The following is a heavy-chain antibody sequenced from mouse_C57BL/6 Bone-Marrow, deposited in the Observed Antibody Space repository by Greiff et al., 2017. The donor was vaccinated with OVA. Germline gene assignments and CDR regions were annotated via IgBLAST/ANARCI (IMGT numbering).Heavy chain of an antibody. CDR2: ISSGGSYT. V-gene: IGHV5-6*01. CDR1: GFTFSSYG. Sequence: EVKLQESGGDLVKPGGSLKLSCAASGFTFSSYGMSWVRQTPDKRLELVATISSGGSYTYYPDSVKGRFTISRDNAKNTLYLQMSSLKSEDTAMYYCARWAVVARYFDVWGTGTTVTVAS. D-gene: IGHD1-1*01. J-gene: IGHJ1*03. CDR3: ARWAVVARYFDV.